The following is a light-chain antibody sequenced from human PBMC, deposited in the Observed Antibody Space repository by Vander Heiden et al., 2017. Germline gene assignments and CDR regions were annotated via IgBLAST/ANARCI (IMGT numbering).Light chain of an antibody. CDR3: QQYGSSPRT. V-gene: IGKV3-20*01. CDR2: GAS. Sequence: EIVLTQPPGTLSLSPGARATLSCRASQSVSSSYLAWYQQKPGQAPRLLIYGASSRATGIPDRFSGSGSGTDFTLTISRLEPEDFAVYYCQQYGSSPRTFGQGTKVEIK. CDR1: QSVSSSY. J-gene: IGKJ1*01.